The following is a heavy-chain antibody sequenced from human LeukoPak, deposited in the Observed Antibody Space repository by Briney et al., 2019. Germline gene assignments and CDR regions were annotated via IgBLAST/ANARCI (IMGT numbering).Heavy chain of an antibody. D-gene: IGHD3-3*01. J-gene: IGHJ4*02. CDR2: INHSGST. CDR3: ARRLWSGSYKLFDY. Sequence: SETLSLTCAVYSGSFSGYYWSWIRQPPGKGLEWIGEINHSGSTNYNPSLKSRVTISVDTSKNQFSLKLSSVTAADTAVYYCARRLWSGSYKLFDYWGQGTLVTVSS. V-gene: IGHV4-34*01. CDR1: SGSFSGYY.